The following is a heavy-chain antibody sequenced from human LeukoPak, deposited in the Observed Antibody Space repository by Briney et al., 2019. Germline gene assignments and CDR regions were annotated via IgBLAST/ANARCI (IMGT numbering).Heavy chain of an antibody. D-gene: IGHD4-23*01. J-gene: IGHJ4*02. V-gene: IGHV3-21*01. CDR1: GFTFSSYS. CDR2: ISSSSGYI. CDR3: ARVVTPRGYLDY. Sequence: GGSLRLSCAASGFTFSSYSMNWVRQAPGKGLEWVSSISSSSGYIYYADSVKGRFTISRDNAKNSLYLQMNSLRAEDTAVYYCARVVTPRGYLDYWGQGTLVTVSS.